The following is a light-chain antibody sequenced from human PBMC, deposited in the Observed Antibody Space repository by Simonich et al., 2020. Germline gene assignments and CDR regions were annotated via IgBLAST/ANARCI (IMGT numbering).Light chain of an antibody. V-gene: IGKV2-30*02. CDR1: QSLLHSDGNTY. J-gene: IGKJ3*01. Sequence: DVVMTQSPLSLPVTLGQPASISCRSSQSLLHSDGNTYLNWFQQRQGQSPRRLIYKVSNRDSGVPDRFSGSGSGTDFTLKISRVEAEDVGVYYCMQGTHWPPFTFGPGTKVDIK. CDR2: KVS. CDR3: MQGTHWPPFT.